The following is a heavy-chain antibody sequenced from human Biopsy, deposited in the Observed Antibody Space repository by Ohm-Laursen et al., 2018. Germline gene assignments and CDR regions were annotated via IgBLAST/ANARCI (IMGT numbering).Heavy chain of an antibody. J-gene: IGHJ6*02. D-gene: IGHD4-11*01. CDR1: ADSVTKYY. CDR3: ARDSGILNYGNFKYYHYYGMDV. Sequence: SDTLSLTCTVSADSVTKYYWSWIRQPPGQGLVWIGHIYYSVMTNYNPSLQSRVSISVDTSRNQVSLTLSSVTAADTAVYYCARDSGILNYGNFKYYHYYGMDVWGQGTKVTVSS. V-gene: IGHV4-59*02. CDR2: IYYSVMT.